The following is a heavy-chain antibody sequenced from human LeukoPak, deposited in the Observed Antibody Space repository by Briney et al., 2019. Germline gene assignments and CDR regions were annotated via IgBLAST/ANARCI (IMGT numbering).Heavy chain of an antibody. D-gene: IGHD3-22*01. CDR2: IYYSGST. CDR1: GGSISSYY. CDR3: ARDLNDSSGYPDYFDY. V-gene: IGHV4-59*12. J-gene: IGHJ4*02. Sequence: PSETLSLTCTVSGGSISSYYWSWIRQPPGKGLEWIGYIYYSGSTNYNPSLKSRVTISVDTSKNQFSLKLSSVTAADTAVYYCARDLNDSSGYPDYFDYWGQGTLVTVSS.